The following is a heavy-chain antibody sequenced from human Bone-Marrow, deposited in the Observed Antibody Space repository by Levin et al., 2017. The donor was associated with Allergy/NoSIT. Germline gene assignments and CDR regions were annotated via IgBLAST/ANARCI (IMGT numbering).Heavy chain of an antibody. CDR3: ARDGYSSSWYSPIDY. V-gene: IGHV3-11*05. J-gene: IGHJ4*02. D-gene: IGHD6-13*01. Sequence: SCAASGFTFSDYYMSWIRQAPGKGLEWVSYISSSSSYTNYADSVKGRFTISRDNAKNSLYLQMNSLRAEDTAVYYCARDGYSSSWYSPIDYWGQGTLVTVSS. CDR2: ISSSSSYT. CDR1: GFTFSDYY.